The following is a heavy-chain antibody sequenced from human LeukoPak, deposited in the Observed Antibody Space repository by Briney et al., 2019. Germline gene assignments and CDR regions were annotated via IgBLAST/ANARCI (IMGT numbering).Heavy chain of an antibody. D-gene: IGHD1-14*01. Sequence: GRSLRLSCAASGFTFSSYAMHWVRQAPGKGLEWVAVISYDGSNKYYADSVKGRFTISRDNSKNTLYLQMNSLRAEDTAVYYCAAGRHYFDYWGQGTLVTVSS. CDR3: AAGRHYFDY. J-gene: IGHJ4*02. V-gene: IGHV3-30*01. CDR1: GFTFSSYA. CDR2: ISYDGSNK.